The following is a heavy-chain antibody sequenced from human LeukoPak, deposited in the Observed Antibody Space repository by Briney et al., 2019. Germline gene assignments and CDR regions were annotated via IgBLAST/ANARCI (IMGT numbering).Heavy chain of an antibody. J-gene: IGHJ4*02. CDR3: ARGPPYCGADCYFLLEY. CDR1: GFTFSSYT. D-gene: IGHD2-21*02. CDR2: INGGGRA. V-gene: IGHV3-23*01. Sequence: GGSLRLSCAASGFTFSSYTMAWVRQAPGKGLEWVSAINGGGRAYYADSVKGRFTISRDNSKDTLFLQMNSLRAEDTALYYCARGPPYCGADCYFLLEYWGQGTLVTVSS.